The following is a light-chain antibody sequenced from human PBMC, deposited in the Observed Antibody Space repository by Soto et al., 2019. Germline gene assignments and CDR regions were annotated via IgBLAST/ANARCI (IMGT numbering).Light chain of an antibody. CDR2: LNSDGSH. V-gene: IGLV4-69*01. CDR3: QTWGTGLRV. Sequence: QLVLTQSPSASASLGASVKLTCTLSSGHSSYAIAWHQQQPEKGPRYLMKLNSDGSHSKGHGIPDRFSGSSSGAERYLTISSLQSEDEADYYCQTWGTGLRVFGGGTKVTVL. CDR1: SGHSSYA. J-gene: IGLJ3*02.